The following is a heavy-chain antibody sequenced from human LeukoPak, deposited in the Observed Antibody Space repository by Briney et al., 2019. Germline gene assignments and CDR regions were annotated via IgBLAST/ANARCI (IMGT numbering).Heavy chain of an antibody. CDR3: ATATQPRGYFLH. Sequence: ASVKVSRKASGYTFTTYSLAWVRQAPGQSLERMGWISVNSGGTNYAQSFQDRVTLTRDTSTNTAYLELRSLRSDDTAIIYCATATQPRGYFLHWGQGTLVTVSS. CDR1: GYTFTTYS. V-gene: IGHV1-18*01. CDR2: ISVNSGGT. D-gene: IGHD2-2*01. J-gene: IGHJ1*01.